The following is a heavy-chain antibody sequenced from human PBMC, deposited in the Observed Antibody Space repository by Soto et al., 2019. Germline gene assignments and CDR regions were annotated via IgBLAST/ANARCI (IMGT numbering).Heavy chain of an antibody. V-gene: IGHV4-59*08. CDR3: VRQGIDYLHGLVDV. J-gene: IGHJ6*02. D-gene: IGHD4-17*01. Sequence: QVQLQQSGPRLVKPSETLSLTCTVSSGPDRSHNWGWIRQPPGRGLEWIGYVYYTGDTAYNPSLRGRVTISADTATNATSWTLNPGPAADTPVYDCVRQGIDYLHGLVDVWGHGTTVSVSS. CDR1: SGPDRSHN. CDR2: VYYTGDT.